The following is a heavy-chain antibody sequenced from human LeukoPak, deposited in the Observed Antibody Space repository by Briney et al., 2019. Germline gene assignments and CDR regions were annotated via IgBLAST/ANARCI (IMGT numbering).Heavy chain of an antibody. CDR3: ARSPPLYYYDSSGLFDY. D-gene: IGHD3-22*01. Sequence: SETLSLTCAVYGGSFSGYYWSWIRQPPGKGLEWIGEINHSGSTNYNPSLKSRVTISVDTSKNQFSLKLSSVTAADTAVYYCARSPPLYYYDSSGLFDYWGQGTLVTVSS. CDR2: INHSGST. J-gene: IGHJ4*02. CDR1: GGSFSGYY. V-gene: IGHV4-34*01.